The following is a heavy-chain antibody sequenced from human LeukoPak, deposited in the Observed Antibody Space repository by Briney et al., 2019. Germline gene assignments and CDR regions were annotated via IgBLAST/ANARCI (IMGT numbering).Heavy chain of an antibody. J-gene: IGHJ5*02. CDR2: INARNGNT. CDR1: GDYFSSYA. CDR3: ARSLQRVQGGLWFGELLSWFDP. D-gene: IGHD3-10*01. Sequence: ASAMDFCKASGDYFSSYALNWVVQALGQRRVGLGWINARNGNTKYSQKFQGRVTITRDTSASTAYMELSSLRSEDTAVYYCARSLQRVQGGLWFGELLSWFDPWGQGTLVTVSS. V-gene: IGHV1-3*01.